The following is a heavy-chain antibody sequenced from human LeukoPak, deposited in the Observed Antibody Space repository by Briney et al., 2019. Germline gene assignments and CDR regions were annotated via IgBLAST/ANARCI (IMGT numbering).Heavy chain of an antibody. CDR2: ISYDGSNK. Sequence: TGGSLRLSCAASGFTFSSYGMHWVRQAPGKGLEWVAVISYDGSNKYYADSVKGRFTISRDNSKNTLYLQMNSLRAEDTAVYYCAKDLQYYYDSSGIDYWGQGTLVTVSS. D-gene: IGHD3-22*01. CDR1: GFTFSSYG. V-gene: IGHV3-30*18. CDR3: AKDLQYYYDSSGIDY. J-gene: IGHJ4*02.